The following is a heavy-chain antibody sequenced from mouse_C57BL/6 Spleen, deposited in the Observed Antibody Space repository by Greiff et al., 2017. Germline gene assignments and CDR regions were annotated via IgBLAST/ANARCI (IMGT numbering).Heavy chain of an antibody. Sequence: EVQLQQSGPELVKPGASVKIPCKASGYTFTDYNMDWVKQSHGKSLEWIGDITPNNGGTIYNQKFKGKATLTVDKSSSTAYMELRSLTSEDTAVYYCARSYYGSSLYFDYWGQGTTLTVSS. CDR3: ARSYYGSSLYFDY. J-gene: IGHJ2*01. D-gene: IGHD1-1*01. V-gene: IGHV1-18*01. CDR1: GYTFTDYN. CDR2: ITPNNGGT.